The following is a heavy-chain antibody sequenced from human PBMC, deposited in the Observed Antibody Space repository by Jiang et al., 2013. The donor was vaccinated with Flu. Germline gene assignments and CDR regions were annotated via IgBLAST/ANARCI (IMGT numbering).Heavy chain of an antibody. CDR2: ISSSSKYI. J-gene: IGHJ6*02. D-gene: IGHD4-23*01. Sequence: VQLLESGGGLVKPGGSLRVSCAASGFTFSSHSMNWVRQAPGKGLEWVSYISSSSKYIYYADSVKGRFTMSRDNAKNSLYLQMNSLRAEDTALYYCARDAGGNSGDYYYGMDVVGPRDHGHRLL. CDR1: GFTFSSHS. V-gene: IGHV3-21*01. CDR3: ARDAGGNSGDYYYGMDV.